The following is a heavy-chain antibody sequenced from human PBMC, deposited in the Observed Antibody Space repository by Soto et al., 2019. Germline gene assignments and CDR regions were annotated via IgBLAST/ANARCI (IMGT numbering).Heavy chain of an antibody. Sequence: GASVKVSCKASGGTFSSYAISWVRQAPGQGLEWMAGINPIGGSTNYAQKFQGRVTLARDTFTNTVYMELSSLRSEDTAIYYCARDLTSGDYWGQGTLVTVSS. CDR1: GGTFSSYA. CDR3: ARDLTSGDY. V-gene: IGHV1-46*01. D-gene: IGHD7-27*01. J-gene: IGHJ4*02. CDR2: INPIGGST.